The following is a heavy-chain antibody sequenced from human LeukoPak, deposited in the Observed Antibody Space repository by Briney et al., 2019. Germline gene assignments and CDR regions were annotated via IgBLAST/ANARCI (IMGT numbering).Heavy chain of an antibody. CDR2: IIPIFGTA. J-gene: IGHJ4*02. CDR1: GGTFSSHA. V-gene: IGHV1-69*13. Sequence: ASVKVSCKASGGTFSSHAISWVRQAPGQGLEWMGGIIPIFGTANYAQKFQGRATITADESTSTAYMELSSLRSEDTAVYYCARALVMATIIGYFDYWGQGTLVTVSS. CDR3: ARALVMATIIGYFDY. D-gene: IGHD5-24*01.